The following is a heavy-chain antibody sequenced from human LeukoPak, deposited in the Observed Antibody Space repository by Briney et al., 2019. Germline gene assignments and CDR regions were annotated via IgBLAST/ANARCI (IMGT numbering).Heavy chain of an antibody. CDR1: GFTFSSYW. V-gene: IGHV3-74*01. Sequence: GGSLRLSCAASGFTFSSYWMHWVRQAPGKGLEWVSRINIDGSTTNYADSVKGRFTISRDNSKNTLYLQMNSLRAEDTAVYYCASTEYSSGWYVEYYYGMDVWGQGTTVTVSS. CDR2: INIDGSTT. J-gene: IGHJ6*02. CDR3: ASTEYSSGWYVEYYYGMDV. D-gene: IGHD6-19*01.